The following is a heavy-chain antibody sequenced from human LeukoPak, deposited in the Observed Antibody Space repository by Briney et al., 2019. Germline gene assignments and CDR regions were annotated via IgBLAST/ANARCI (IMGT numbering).Heavy chain of an antibody. CDR3: ARGRGNITARPGYYYYYMDV. Sequence: SSETLSLTCTVSGGSISSYYWSWIRQPPGKGLEWIGYIYYSGSTNYNPSLKSRVTISVDTSKNQFSLKLSSVTAADTAVYYCARGRGNITARPGYYYYYMDVWGKGTTVTVSS. V-gene: IGHV4-59*01. CDR2: IYYSGST. J-gene: IGHJ6*03. CDR1: GGSISSYY. D-gene: IGHD6-6*01.